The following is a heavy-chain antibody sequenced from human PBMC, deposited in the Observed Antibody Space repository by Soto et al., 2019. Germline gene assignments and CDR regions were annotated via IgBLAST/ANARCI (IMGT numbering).Heavy chain of an antibody. CDR2: ISAYNGNT. D-gene: IGHD2-15*01. V-gene: IGHV1-18*01. CDR3: VRQRYWNSGSCYAPGYHAMDV. CDR1: GYTFGKYG. Sequence: QVQLVQSGAEVTKPGASLTVSCKASGYTFGKYGISWVRQAPGQGLEWMGWISAYNGNTNNAQMCQGRVTMTTDTSTSTAYMWLRSLRSDDTAVYYCVRQRYWNSGSCYAPGYHAMDVWGQGTTVTVPS. J-gene: IGHJ6*02.